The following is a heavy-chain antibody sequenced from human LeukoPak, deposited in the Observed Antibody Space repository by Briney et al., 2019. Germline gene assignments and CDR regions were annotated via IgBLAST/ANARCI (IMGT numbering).Heavy chain of an antibody. CDR1: GGSISPYY. Sequence: SKTLSLTCTVSGGSISPYYWSWIRQPPGKGLEWIGYIYYSGSTNYNPSLKSRVTMSVDTSKNQFSLKVRSVTAADTAFYYCARGRRRLDYWGQGILVTVSS. D-gene: IGHD1-1*01. J-gene: IGHJ4*02. CDR3: ARGRRRLDY. V-gene: IGHV4-59*01. CDR2: IYYSGST.